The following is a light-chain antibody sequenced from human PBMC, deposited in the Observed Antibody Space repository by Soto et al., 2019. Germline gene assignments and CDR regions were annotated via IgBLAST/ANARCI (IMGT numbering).Light chain of an antibody. CDR3: QQYGSSPPST. CDR2: GAS. J-gene: IGKJ5*01. CDR1: QSVSSSY. Sequence: EIVLTQSPGTLSLSPGERATLSCRASQSVSSSYLAWYQQKPGQAPRLLIYGASSRATGIPDRFSGSRSGTDFTLTISTLEPEDFAVYYCQQYGSSPPSTFGHGTRLEIK. V-gene: IGKV3-20*01.